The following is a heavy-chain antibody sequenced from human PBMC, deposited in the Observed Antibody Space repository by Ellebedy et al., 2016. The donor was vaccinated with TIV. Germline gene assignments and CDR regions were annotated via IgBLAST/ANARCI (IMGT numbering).Heavy chain of an antibody. CDR3: AKDRLRFLYY. D-gene: IGHD4-17*01. CDR2: IRYDGSNK. J-gene: IGHJ4*02. V-gene: IGHV3-30*02. CDR1: GFTFSSYG. Sequence: GESLKISCAASGFTFSSYGMHWVRQAPGKGLEWVAFIRYDGSNKYYADSVKCRFTISRDNSKNTLYLQKNSLRADDTAVYYCAKDRLRFLYYWGQGTLVTVSS.